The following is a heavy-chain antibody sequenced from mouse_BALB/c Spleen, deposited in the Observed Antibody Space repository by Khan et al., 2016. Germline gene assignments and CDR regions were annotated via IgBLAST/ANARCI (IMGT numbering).Heavy chain of an antibody. D-gene: IGHD2-2*01. CDR1: GYTFSTYP. CDR3: ARRGYGYSWFAY. J-gene: IGHJ3*01. V-gene: IGHV1-47*01. CDR2: FHPSNDNT. Sequence: QVQLQQSGAELVKPGASVKMSCRAFGYTFSTYPIEWRKQNHEKSLEWIGNFHPSNDNTNYIENFKGKAKLTVEKSSTTVYLELSRLTSDDSAFYYCARRGYGYSWFAYWGQGTLVTVSA.